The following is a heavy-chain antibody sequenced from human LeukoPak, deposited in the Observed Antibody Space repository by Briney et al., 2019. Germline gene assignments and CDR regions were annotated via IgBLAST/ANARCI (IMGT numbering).Heavy chain of an antibody. V-gene: IGHV4-59*08. CDR1: GGSIGPYY. CDR3: ARGIWFGVPIDY. J-gene: IGHJ4*02. Sequence: KASETLSLTCTVSGGSIGPYYWSWIRQPPGKGLEWIGYIYYSGSTNYNPSLKSRLTISVDTSKNQLSLKLSSVTAADTAVYYCARGIWFGVPIDYWGQGTLVTVSS. D-gene: IGHD3-10*01. CDR2: IYYSGST.